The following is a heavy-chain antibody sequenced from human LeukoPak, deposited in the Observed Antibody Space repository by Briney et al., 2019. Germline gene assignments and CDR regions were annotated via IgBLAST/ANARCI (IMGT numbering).Heavy chain of an antibody. Sequence: SETLSLTCSVSGDSIGGYSWSWIRQSPEKGLEWIGLIQTSGTTKYNPSLKGRVTISVDTSRTQLSLRVNSVTAADTAVYYCARRVTSKAVRPNIYQYMDVWGKGITVTVSS. CDR2: IQTSGTT. CDR1: GDSIGGYS. V-gene: IGHV4-4*09. CDR3: ARRVTSKAVRPNIYQYMDV. D-gene: IGHD6-19*01. J-gene: IGHJ6*03.